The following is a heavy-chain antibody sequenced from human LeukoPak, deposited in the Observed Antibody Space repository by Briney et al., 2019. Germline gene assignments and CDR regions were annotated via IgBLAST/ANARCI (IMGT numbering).Heavy chain of an antibody. CDR3: ARDNIAAAGIFDPVGWFDP. V-gene: IGHV1-2*02. Sequence: ASVKVSCKASGYTFTGYYMHWVRPAPGQGLEWMGWINPNSGGTNYAQKFQGRVTMTRDTSISTAYMELSRLRSDDTAVYYCARDNIAAAGIFDPVGWFDPWGQGTLVTVSS. D-gene: IGHD6-13*01. CDR1: GYTFTGYY. CDR2: INPNSGGT. J-gene: IGHJ5*02.